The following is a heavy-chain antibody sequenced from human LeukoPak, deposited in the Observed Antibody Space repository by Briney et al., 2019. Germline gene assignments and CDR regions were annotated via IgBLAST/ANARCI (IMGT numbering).Heavy chain of an antibody. CDR1: GGSFSGYY. Sequence: SETLSLTCAVYGGSFSGYYWSWIRQPPGKGLEWIGEINHSGSTNYNPSLKSRVTISVDTSKNRFSLKLSSVTAADTAVYYCASLVSVVAATRVYWGQGTLVTVSS. CDR3: ASLVSVVAATRVY. V-gene: IGHV4-34*01. CDR2: INHSGST. J-gene: IGHJ4*02. D-gene: IGHD2-15*01.